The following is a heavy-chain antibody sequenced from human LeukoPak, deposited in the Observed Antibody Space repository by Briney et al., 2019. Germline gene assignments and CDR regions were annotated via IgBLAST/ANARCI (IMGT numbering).Heavy chain of an antibody. D-gene: IGHD5-12*01. CDR1: GFTFSNAW. J-gene: IGHJ4*02. Sequence: GGSLRLSCAASGFTFSNAWMSWVRQAPGKGLEWVANIKQDGSEKYYVDSVKGRFTISRDNAKNSLFLQMNSLRVDDTAVYYCARGLYSGFDSDYWGQGALVTVSS. CDR3: ARGLYSGFDSDY. V-gene: IGHV3-7*01. CDR2: IKQDGSEK.